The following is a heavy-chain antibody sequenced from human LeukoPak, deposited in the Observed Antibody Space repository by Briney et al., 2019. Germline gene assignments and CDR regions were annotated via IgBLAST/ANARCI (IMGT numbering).Heavy chain of an antibody. CDR3: GRGRYYSSGTFLDY. J-gene: IGHJ4*02. D-gene: IGHD3-10*01. Sequence: GGSLRLSCAASGFTFSTYAMHWVRQAPGKGLEWVAVISSDGKNKYYSDSVKGRFTIPRDNSKNTLYLQMNSLRAEDTAVFYCGRGRYYSSGTFLDYWGQGTLVTVSS. V-gene: IGHV3-30*04. CDR2: ISSDGKNK. CDR1: GFTFSTYA.